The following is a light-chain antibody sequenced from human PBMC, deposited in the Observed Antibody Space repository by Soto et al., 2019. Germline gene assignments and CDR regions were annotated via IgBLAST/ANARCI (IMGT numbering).Light chain of an antibody. CDR3: QKYYNWPRT. J-gene: IGKJ5*01. V-gene: IGKV3-15*01. CDR1: ESVSSSY. Sequence: ESVLTQSPGTLSLSPGERATLSCRASESVSSSYLAWYQQKTGQAPRVLFYGASTRATGLPARFSGTGSGTEFTLTINSLQAEDSAVYYCQKYYNWPRTCGQGTRLEIK. CDR2: GAS.